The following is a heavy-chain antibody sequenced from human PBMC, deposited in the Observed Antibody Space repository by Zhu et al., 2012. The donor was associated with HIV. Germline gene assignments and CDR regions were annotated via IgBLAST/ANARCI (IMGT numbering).Heavy chain of an antibody. J-gene: IGHJ3*02. D-gene: IGHD6-13*01. Sequence: QVQLQESGPGLVKPSETLSLTCTVSGGSISSYYWSWIRQPPGKGLEWTGYIYYSGSTNYNPSLKSRVTISVDTSKNQFSLKLSSVTAADTAVYYCARDPKYSSSWYVGAFDIWGQGTMVTVSS. V-gene: IGHV4-59*01. CDR2: IYYSGST. CDR1: GGSISSYY. CDR3: ARDPKYSSSWYVGAFDI.